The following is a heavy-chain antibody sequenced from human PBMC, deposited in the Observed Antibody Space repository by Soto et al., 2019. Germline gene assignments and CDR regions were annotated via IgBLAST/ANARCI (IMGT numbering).Heavy chain of an antibody. Sequence: SETLSLTCAVSGGSISSGGSFWSWIRQPPGKGLEWIGYIYHSGSTYYNPSLKSRVTISVDRSKNQFSLKLSSVTAADTAVYYCAGGIAARPLGYWGQGTLVTVSS. CDR3: AGGIAARPLGY. CDR2: IYHSGST. D-gene: IGHD6-6*01. J-gene: IGHJ4*02. V-gene: IGHV4-30-2*01. CDR1: GGSISSGGSF.